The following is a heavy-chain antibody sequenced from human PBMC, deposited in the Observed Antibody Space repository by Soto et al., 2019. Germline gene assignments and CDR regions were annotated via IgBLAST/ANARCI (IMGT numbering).Heavy chain of an antibody. CDR2: ISPNSGVT. J-gene: IGHJ4*02. Sequence: QVKLVQSGAEVKKSGASVKVSCKASGYTFTGYYIHWVRQAPGQGLEWMGEISPNSGVTKYAQKFQGRVTMTRDTSISTVYLELSNLSPDDTAVYYCGRGRSGELVVFYWGQGTLVTVYS. V-gene: IGHV1-2*02. CDR3: GRGRSGELVVFY. D-gene: IGHD1-7*01. CDR1: GYTFTGYY.